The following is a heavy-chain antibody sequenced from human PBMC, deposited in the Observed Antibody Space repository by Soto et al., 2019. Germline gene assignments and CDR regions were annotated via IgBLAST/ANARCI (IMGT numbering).Heavy chain of an antibody. V-gene: IGHV1-8*02. J-gene: IGHJ3*02. CDR2: ISPYNGNT. D-gene: IGHD3-9*01. CDR1: GYTFTSYG. CDR3: ARGMTGYYGAFDI. Sequence: ASVKVSCKASGYTFTSYGISWVRQAPGQGLEWMGWISPYNGNTDYAQKFQGRVTMTRNTSISTAYMELSSLRSEDTAVYYCARGMTGYYGAFDIWGQGTMVT.